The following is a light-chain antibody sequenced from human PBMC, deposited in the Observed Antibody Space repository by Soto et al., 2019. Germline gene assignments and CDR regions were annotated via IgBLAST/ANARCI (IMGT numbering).Light chain of an antibody. CDR2: EVN. CDR1: SSDVGGYNF. Sequence: QSVLTQPASVSGSPGQSITISCTGTSSDVGGYNFVSWYQQHPGKAPKLMIFEVNNRPSGVSNRFSGSQSGNTASLTISGLQAEDEADYYCSSYTRSSTLVFGTGTKVTVL. CDR3: SSYTRSSTLV. V-gene: IGLV2-14*01. J-gene: IGLJ1*01.